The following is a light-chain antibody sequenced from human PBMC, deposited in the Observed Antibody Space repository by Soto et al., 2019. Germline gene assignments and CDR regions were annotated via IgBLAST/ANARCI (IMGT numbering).Light chain of an antibody. CDR3: QQYDNLPPSIT. V-gene: IGKV1-33*01. Sequence: DIQMTQSPSSLSASVGDRVTITCQASQDISNYLNWYQQKPGKAPKLLIYDASNLETGVPSRFSGSGSGTDFTFTISSLQPEDIATYYCQQYDNLPPSITFGPGTKADIK. CDR1: QDISNY. J-gene: IGKJ3*01. CDR2: DAS.